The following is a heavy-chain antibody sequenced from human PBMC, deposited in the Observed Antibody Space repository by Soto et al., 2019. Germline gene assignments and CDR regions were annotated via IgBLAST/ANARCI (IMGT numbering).Heavy chain of an antibody. CDR3: AKDLGLNTFMYYFDY. Sequence: PSETLSLTCAVSGFSIGSNNWWGWIRQPPGKGLEWIGNIYYSGTTQFQPSLKSRVTMSIDGAGNQFSLRLSSVTDEDTAVYYCAKDLGLNTFMYYFDYWGQGTLVTVSS. D-gene: IGHD3-16*01. J-gene: IGHJ4*02. V-gene: IGHV4-28*03. CDR1: GFSIGSNNW. CDR2: IYYSGTT.